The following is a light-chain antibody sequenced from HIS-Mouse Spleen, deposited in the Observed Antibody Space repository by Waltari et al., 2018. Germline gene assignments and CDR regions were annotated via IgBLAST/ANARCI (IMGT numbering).Light chain of an antibody. CDR3: CSYAGSYTFVV. V-gene: IGLV2-11*01. J-gene: IGLJ2*01. Sequence: QSALTQPRSVSGSPGQSVTISCTGTSSDVGGYNYVSGYQQPPGKAKLMIYDVSKRPSGVPARFSGSTAGTTASLTISGLQAEDEAEYYCCSYAGSYTFVVFGGGTKLTVL. CDR1: SSDVGGYNY. CDR2: DVS.